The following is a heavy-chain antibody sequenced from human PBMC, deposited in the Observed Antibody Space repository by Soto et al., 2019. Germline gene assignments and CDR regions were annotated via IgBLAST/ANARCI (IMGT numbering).Heavy chain of an antibody. D-gene: IGHD6-13*01. V-gene: IGHV1-69*02. CDR1: GGTFSSYT. J-gene: IGHJ2*01. CDR3: ARHPSIAAAYLDWYFDL. CDR2: IIPILGIA. Sequence: QVQLVQSGAEVKKPGSSVKVSCKASGGTFSSYTISWVRQAPGQGLEWMGRIIPILGIANYAQKFQGRVTITADKSTSTAYMGLSSLRSEDTAVYYCARHPSIAAAYLDWYFDLWGRGTLLTVSS.